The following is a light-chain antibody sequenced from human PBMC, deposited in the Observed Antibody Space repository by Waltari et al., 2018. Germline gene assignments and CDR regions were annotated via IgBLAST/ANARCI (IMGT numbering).Light chain of an antibody. V-gene: IGLV7-43*01. Sequence: QTVVTQEPSLTVSPGGTVTLTCASSTGAVTSGSFPTWFQQRPRQPPRSLIYSANNKPPRTPARFSVSLIGGKAALTLSGVQPEDEAEYYCLLFYGGAYVFGTGTKLTVL. CDR3: LLFYGGAYV. J-gene: IGLJ1*01. CDR2: SAN. CDR1: TGAVTSGSF.